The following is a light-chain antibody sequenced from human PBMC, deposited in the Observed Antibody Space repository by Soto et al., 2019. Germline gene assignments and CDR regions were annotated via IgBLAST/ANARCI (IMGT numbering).Light chain of an antibody. V-gene: IGLV2-14*01. J-gene: IGLJ3*02. Sequence: QSVLTQPASVSGSPGQSITITCTVSNNDVGGYNYVSWYQQHPGKVPKLLIYHVTNRPSGISDRFSGSKSGNTASLTISGLQPEDEADYYCSSFTSVHTGVFGGGTKVTVL. CDR3: SSFTSVHTGV. CDR2: HVT. CDR1: NNDVGGYNY.